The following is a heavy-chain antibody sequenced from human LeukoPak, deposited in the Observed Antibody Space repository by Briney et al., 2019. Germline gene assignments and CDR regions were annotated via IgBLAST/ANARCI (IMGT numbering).Heavy chain of an antibody. Sequence: GGSLRLSCAASGFTFSSHAMHWVRQAPGKGLEYVSAISSNGGSTYYANSVKGRFTISRDNSKNTLYLQMGSLRAEDMAVYYCASGSRGIPAYWGQGTLVTVSS. J-gene: IGHJ4*02. CDR2: ISSNGGST. CDR3: ASGSRGIPAY. D-gene: IGHD6-13*01. CDR1: GFTFSSHA. V-gene: IGHV3-64*01.